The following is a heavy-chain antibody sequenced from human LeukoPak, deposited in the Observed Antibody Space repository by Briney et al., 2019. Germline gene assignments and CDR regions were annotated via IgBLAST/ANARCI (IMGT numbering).Heavy chain of an antibody. CDR3: AREHYDILTGYYSHGDFDY. V-gene: IGHV3-48*03. CDR1: GFTFSSYE. Sequence: QAGGSLRLSCAASGFTFSSYEMNRVRHAPGKGLEWVSYISSSGSTIYYADSVKGRFTISRDNAKNSLYLQMNSLRAEDTAVYYCAREHYDILTGYYSHGDFDYWGQGTLVTVSS. J-gene: IGHJ4*02. D-gene: IGHD3-9*01. CDR2: ISSSGSTI.